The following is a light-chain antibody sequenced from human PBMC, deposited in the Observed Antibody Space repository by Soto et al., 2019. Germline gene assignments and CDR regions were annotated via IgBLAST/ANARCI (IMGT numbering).Light chain of an antibody. J-gene: IGKJ2*01. CDR3: QQYYATPYT. V-gene: IGKV4-1*01. CDR2: WAS. CDR1: QSVLYSSNNKNY. Sequence: DIVMTQSPDSLAVSLGERATINCKSSQSVLYSSNNKNYLAWYQQKPGQPPKFLIYWASTRESGVPDRFSGSGSGTDFTLTINSLQAEDVAFYYCQQYYATPYTFGQGTKLEIK.